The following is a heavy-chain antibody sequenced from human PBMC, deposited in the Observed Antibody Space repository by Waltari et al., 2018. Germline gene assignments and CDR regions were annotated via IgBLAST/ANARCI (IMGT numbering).Heavy chain of an antibody. J-gene: IGHJ3*02. CDR3: ARTGATIFGVVTPRRAFDI. V-gene: IGHV3-7*01. D-gene: IGHD3-3*01. CDR1: GFPFSTYW. CDR2: IKQDGSEK. Sequence: EVQLVESGGGLVQPGGSLRLSCAASGFPFSTYWMNWVRQAPGRGLEWVANIKQDGSEKYDVDAVKGRFTISRDNAKNSLYLQMNSLRAEDTAVYYCARTGATIFGVVTPRRAFDIWGQGTMVTVSS.